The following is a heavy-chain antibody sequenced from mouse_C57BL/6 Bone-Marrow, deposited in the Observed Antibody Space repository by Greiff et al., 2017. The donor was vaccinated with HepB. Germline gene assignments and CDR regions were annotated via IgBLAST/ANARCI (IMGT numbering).Heavy chain of an antibody. CDR1: GYTFTDYY. J-gene: IGHJ4*01. CDR2: INPYNGGT. Sequence: VQLKQSGPVLVKPGASVKMSCKASGYTFTDYYMNWVKQSHGKSLEWIGVINPYNGGTSYNQKFKGKATLTVDKSSSTAYMELNSLTSEDSAVYYCARRRLVGYYYAMDYWGQGTSVTVSS. V-gene: IGHV1-19*01. CDR3: ARRRLVGYYYAMDY. D-gene: IGHD2-2*01.